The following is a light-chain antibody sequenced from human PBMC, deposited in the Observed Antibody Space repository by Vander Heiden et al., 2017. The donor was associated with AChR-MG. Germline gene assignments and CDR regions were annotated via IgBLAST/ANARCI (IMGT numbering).Light chain of an antibody. V-gene: IGKV3-20*01. J-gene: IGKJ1*01. CDR1: QSVSSSF. CDR2: GAL. CDR3: QQYGSSPRT. Sequence: DIVLTQSPGTLSLSPGDRATLSCRASQSVSSSFLAWYQQTPGQAPRLLIYGALKRATGIPDRFSGSGSGTDFTLTISRLEPEDFAVYYCQQYGSSPRTFGQGTKVEIK.